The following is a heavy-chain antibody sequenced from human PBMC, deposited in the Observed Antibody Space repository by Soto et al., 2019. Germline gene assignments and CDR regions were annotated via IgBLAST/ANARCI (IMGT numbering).Heavy chain of an antibody. CDR2: IYWDDDR. CDR1: GFSLTTSGVG. CDR3: AHFRPRTGFDY. Sequence: QITLKESGPTLVKPTQTLTLTCTFSGFSLTTSGVGVGWIRQPPGKALEWLALIYWDDDRRYSPSLRSRLTITQYNSKDHVVLTMRNMNPVDTATPFCAHFRPRTGFDYWGQGTLVTVS. V-gene: IGHV2-5*02. J-gene: IGHJ4*02.